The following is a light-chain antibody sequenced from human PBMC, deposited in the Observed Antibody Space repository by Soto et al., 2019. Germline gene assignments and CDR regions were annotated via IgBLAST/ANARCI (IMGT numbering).Light chain of an antibody. J-gene: IGLJ1*01. V-gene: IGLV2-8*01. CDR2: EVS. CDR3: SSYAGNSRHV. Sequence: QSVLTQPPFASGSPGQSVTISCTGTSSDVGRYNYVSWYQQRPGKAPKLMIYEVSKRPSGVPDRLSGFKYGNTASLTVSGLQAEDEADYYCSSYAGNSRHVFGTGTKVTVL. CDR1: SSDVGRYNY.